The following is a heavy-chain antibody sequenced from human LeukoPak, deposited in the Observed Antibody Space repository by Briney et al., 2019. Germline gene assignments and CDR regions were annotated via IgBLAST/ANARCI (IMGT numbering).Heavy chain of an antibody. CDR1: GFTFSSYG. J-gene: IGHJ5*02. D-gene: IGHD6-13*01. CDR3: ARSQQLVLRSPLDP. Sequence: GGSLRLSCAASGFTFSSYGMHWVRQAPGKRLEWVAVISYDGSNKYYADSVKGRFTISRDNSKNTLYLQMNSLRAEDTAVYYCARSQQLVLRSPLDPWGQGTLVTVSS. CDR2: ISYDGSNK. V-gene: IGHV3-30*03.